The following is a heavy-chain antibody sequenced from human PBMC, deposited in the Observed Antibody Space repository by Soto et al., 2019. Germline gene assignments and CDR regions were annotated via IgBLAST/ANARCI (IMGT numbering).Heavy chain of an antibody. V-gene: IGHV1-69*06. CDR3: AREYSSGWLGDY. CDR2: IIPIFGTA. Sequence: SVKVSCKASGGTFSSYAISWVRQAPGQGLEWMGGIIPIFGTANYAQKFQGRVTITADKSTSTAYMELSSLRSDDTAVYYCAREYSSGWLGDYWGQGTLVTVSS. CDR1: GGTFSSYA. D-gene: IGHD6-19*01. J-gene: IGHJ4*02.